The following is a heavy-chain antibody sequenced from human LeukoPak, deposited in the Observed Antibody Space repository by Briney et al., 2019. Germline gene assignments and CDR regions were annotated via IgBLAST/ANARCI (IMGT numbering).Heavy chain of an antibody. Sequence: PSETLSLTCTVSGGSISSGDYYWSWIRQPPWKGLEWIGYIYYSGSTYNNPTLKTRVTISVDTSKNQFSLKLSCVTAADTAVYYFARVQYDYVWGSYRFYYFGYWGQGTLVTVCS. J-gene: IGHJ4*02. V-gene: IGHV4-30-4*01. CDR2: IYYSGST. CDR3: ARVQYDYVWGSYRFYYFGY. CDR1: GGSISSGDYY. D-gene: IGHD3-16*02.